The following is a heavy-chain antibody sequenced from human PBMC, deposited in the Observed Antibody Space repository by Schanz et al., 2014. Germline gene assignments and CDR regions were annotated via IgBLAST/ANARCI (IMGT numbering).Heavy chain of an antibody. CDR3: ARGGRTTYNYYYGMDV. CDR1: GGSISTYY. J-gene: IGHJ6*02. Sequence: QMQLQGSGPGLVKPSETLSLTCAVSGGSISTYYWSWVRQPPGKGLEWLAYVYYTGSANYNPSLKRRLTISGDTSKNQFSLRLSSVTAADTAVYYCARGGRTTYNYYYGMDVWGQGTTVTVSS. D-gene: IGHD1-1*01. V-gene: IGHV4-59*08. CDR2: VYYTGSA.